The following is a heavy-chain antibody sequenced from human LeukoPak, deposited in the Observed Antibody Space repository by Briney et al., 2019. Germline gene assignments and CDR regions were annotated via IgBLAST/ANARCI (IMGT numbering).Heavy chain of an antibody. D-gene: IGHD6-13*01. CDR2: ISYDGSNK. Sequence: GGSLRLSCAASGFTFSSYWMSWVRQAPGKGLEWVAVISYDGSNKYADSVKGRFIISRDNSKNSLYLQMNSLRAEDTAVYYCARLDGSWYKDYWGQGTLVTVSS. V-gene: IGHV3-30*03. CDR3: ARLDGSWYKDY. CDR1: GFTFSSYW. J-gene: IGHJ4*02.